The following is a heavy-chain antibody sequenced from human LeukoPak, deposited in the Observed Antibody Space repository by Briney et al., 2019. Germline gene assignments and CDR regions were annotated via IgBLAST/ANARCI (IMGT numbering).Heavy chain of an antibody. D-gene: IGHD2-2*01. CDR3: ARLVVVPAALYFDY. J-gene: IGHJ4*02. CDR2: ISHSGGT. CDR1: GGSISSSNW. Sequence: PSETLSLTCAVTGGSISSSNWWSWVRQPPGKGLEWIGEISHSGGTDYNPSLKSRVTIPVDKSKNQFSLKLSSVTAADTAVYYCARLVVVPAALYFDYWGQGTLVTVSS. V-gene: IGHV4-4*02.